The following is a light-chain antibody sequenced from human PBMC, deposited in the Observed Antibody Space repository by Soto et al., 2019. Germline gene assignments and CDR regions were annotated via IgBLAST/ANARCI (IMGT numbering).Light chain of an antibody. CDR3: QQFSSYPLT. CDR1: QSVSSSY. CDR2: GAS. Sequence: EIVFTQSPGTLSLSPGERAPLSCRASQSVSSSYLAWYQQKPGQAPRLLIYGASSRPTGIPDRFSGSGSGTDFTLTISRLEPEDFAVYYCQQFSSYPLTFGGGTKVDIK. V-gene: IGKV3-20*01. J-gene: IGKJ4*01.